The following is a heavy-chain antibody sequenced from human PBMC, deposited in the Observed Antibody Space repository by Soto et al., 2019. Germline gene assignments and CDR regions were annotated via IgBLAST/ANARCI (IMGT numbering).Heavy chain of an antibody. CDR2: IYSTGTT. J-gene: IGHJ6*02. CDR3: AREKGYYSAGMDV. V-gene: IGHV4-4*07. CDR1: GGSISGHY. Sequence: PSETLSLTCNVSGGSISGHYWTWIRQPAGKGLEWIGRIYSTGTTDYNPSLESRVTMPVDTSKNRFSLNLRSVTAADTAVYFCAREKGYYSAGMDVWGQGTTVTVSS.